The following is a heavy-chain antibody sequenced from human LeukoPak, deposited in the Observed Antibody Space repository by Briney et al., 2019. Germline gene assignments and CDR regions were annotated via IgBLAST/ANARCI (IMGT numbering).Heavy chain of an antibody. CDR2: ISSSGSTI. V-gene: IGHV3-48*03. J-gene: IGHJ6*03. D-gene: IGHD2-2*02. CDR1: GFTFSSYE. Sequence: GGSLRLSCAASGFTFSSYEMNWVRQAPGKGLEWVSYISSSGSTIYYADSVKGRFTISRDNAKNSLYVQMNSLRAEDTAVYYCARGVPGYCSGTSCYKDYYYMGVWGKGTTVTVSS. CDR3: ARGVPGYCSGTSCYKDYYYMGV.